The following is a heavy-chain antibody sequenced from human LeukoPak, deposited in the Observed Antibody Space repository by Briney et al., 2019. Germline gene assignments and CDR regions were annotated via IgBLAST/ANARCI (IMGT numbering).Heavy chain of an antibody. CDR1: GYTFTSYA. CDR3: ARVQPQLDPAVDAFDI. CDR2: INAGNGNT. Sequence: GASVKVSCKASGYTFTSYAMHWVRQAPGQRLEWMGWINAGNGNTKYSQKFQGRVTITRDTSASTAYMELSSLRSEATAVYYCARVQPQLDPAVDAFDIWGQGTMVTVSS. J-gene: IGHJ3*02. V-gene: IGHV1-3*01. D-gene: IGHD6-13*01.